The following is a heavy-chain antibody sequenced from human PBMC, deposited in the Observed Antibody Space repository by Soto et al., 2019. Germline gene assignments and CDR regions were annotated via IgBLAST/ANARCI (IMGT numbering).Heavy chain of an antibody. CDR2: TYYRSQWNN. V-gene: IGHV6-1*01. J-gene: IGHJ5*02. Sequence: SQTLSLTCVIVGDSVSSNNVAWNWIRQSPSRGLEWLGRTYYRSQWNNDYAESMKNRININADTFTNRDTLQVTSVTPEDTATYFCARGVRALNWFDPWGQGTRVTVSS. CDR3: ARGVRALNWFDP. CDR1: GDSVSSNNVA.